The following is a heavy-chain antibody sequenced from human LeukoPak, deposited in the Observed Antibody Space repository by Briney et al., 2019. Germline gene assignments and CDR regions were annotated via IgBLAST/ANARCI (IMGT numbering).Heavy chain of an antibody. J-gene: IGHJ4*02. CDR1: EFNFDNYD. Sequence: GGSLTLSCAASEFNFDNYDMSWVRQILEKGLEWVSSISSDGVTFYADSVKGRFTMSRDKSRKTLYLQMNSLRTDDTATYYCAKGPNFGSWRAVHYWGQGSLVTVSP. D-gene: IGHD3-10*01. V-gene: IGHV3-23*01. CDR2: ISSDGVT. CDR3: AKGPNFGSWRAVHY.